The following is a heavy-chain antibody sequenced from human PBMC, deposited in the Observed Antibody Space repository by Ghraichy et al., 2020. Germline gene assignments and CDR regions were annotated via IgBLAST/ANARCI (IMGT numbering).Heavy chain of an antibody. CDR3: ARDGSYYGSGSPGAFDF. Sequence: GGSLRLSCATSGFIFTDYAMQWVRQAPGKGLEWVGVISHDEKNKYYVDFVKGRFTISRDISKKTVYLQINSLRPEDTAVYFCARDGSYYGSGSPGAFDFWGQGTMVTVSS. V-gene: IGHV3-30*04. CDR1: GFIFTDYA. CDR2: ISHDEKNK. D-gene: IGHD3-10*01. J-gene: IGHJ3*01.